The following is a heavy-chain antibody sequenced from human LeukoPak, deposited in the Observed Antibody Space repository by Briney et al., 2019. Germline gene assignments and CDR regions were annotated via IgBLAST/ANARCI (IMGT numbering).Heavy chain of an antibody. CDR2: INPNSGGT. J-gene: IGHJ4*02. CDR1: GYTFTGYY. Sequence: ASVKVSCKASGYTFTGYYMHWVRQAPGQGLEWMGWINPNSGGTNYAQKFQGRVTMTRDTSISTAYMELSRLRSDDTAVYYCARGGYDSSGYLLTIDYWGQGTLVTVSS. CDR3: ARGGYDSSGYLLTIDY. V-gene: IGHV1-2*02. D-gene: IGHD3-22*01.